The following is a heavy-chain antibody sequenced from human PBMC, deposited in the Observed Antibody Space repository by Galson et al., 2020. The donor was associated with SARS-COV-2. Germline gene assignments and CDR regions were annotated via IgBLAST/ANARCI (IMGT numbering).Heavy chain of an antibody. D-gene: IGHD1-26*01. CDR1: GFTFSNYV. J-gene: IGHJ4*02. CDR2: ISSDGSNS. CDR3: ARGGEWELPYYFDY. V-gene: IGHV3-30*04. Sequence: GESLKISCAASGFTFSNYVMHWVRQAPGKGPEWVAVISSDGSNSFYADSLKGQFTISRDNSKSTLYLQMNSLRAEDTAVYYCARGGEWELPYYFDYWGQGTLVTVSS.